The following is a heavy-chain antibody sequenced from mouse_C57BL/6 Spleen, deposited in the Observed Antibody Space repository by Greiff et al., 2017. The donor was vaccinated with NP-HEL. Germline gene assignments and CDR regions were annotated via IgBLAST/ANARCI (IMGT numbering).Heavy chain of an antibody. D-gene: IGHD2-2*01. Sequence: QVHVKQSGTELVKPGASVKLSCKASGYTFTSYWMHWVKQRPGQGLEWIGNINPSNGGTNYNEKFKSKATLTVDKSSSTAYMQLSSLTSEDSAVYYCARNIYYGYDDFDYWGQGTTLTVSS. V-gene: IGHV1-53*01. CDR1: GYTFTSYW. J-gene: IGHJ2*01. CDR2: INPSNGGT. CDR3: ARNIYYGYDDFDY.